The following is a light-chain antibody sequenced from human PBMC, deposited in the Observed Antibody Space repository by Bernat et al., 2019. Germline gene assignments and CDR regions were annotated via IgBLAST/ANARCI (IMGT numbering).Light chain of an antibody. V-gene: IGLV3-1*01. Sequence: SYDLTQPPSMSVSPGQTARITCSGAYLGSKYTCWYQQKPGQSPVVVTYQDDKRPSGIPERFSGSHSGNTATLTISGAQAMDEAEYYCQAWDSSTGVFGGGTKLTVL. CDR1: YLGSKY. J-gene: IGLJ3*02. CDR3: QAWDSSTGV. CDR2: QDD.